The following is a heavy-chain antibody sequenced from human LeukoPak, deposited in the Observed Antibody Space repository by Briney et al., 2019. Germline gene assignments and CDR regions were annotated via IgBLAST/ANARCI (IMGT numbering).Heavy chain of an antibody. D-gene: IGHD4-17*01. V-gene: IGHV4-39*01. CDR2: IYFSGST. CDR3: ASRPTTWGFFDS. Sequence: SETLSLTCTVSGGSISSSSYYWGWIRQPPGKGLELIGSIYFSGSTAYSPSLKSRVNISVDTSKNQFSLKLSSVTAADTAVYFCASRPTTWGFFDSWGQGTLVTVSS. J-gene: IGHJ4*02. CDR1: GGSISSSSYY.